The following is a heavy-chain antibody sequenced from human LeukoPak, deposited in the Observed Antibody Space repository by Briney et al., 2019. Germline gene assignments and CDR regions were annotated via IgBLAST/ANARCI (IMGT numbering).Heavy chain of an antibody. Sequence: GGSLRLSCAASGFTFSSYAMSWVRQAPGKGLEWVSAISGSGGSTYYADSVKGRFTISRDNAKNSLYLQMNSLRAEDTALYYCAKDIGPGSGESYYYYGMDVWGQGTTVTVSS. D-gene: IGHD4-17*01. J-gene: IGHJ6*02. V-gene: IGHV3-23*01. CDR1: GFTFSSYA. CDR3: AKDIGPGSGESYYYYGMDV. CDR2: ISGSGGST.